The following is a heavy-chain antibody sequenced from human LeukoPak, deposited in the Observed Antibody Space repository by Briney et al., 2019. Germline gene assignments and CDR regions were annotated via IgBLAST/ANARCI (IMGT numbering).Heavy chain of an antibody. CDR2: IKQDGSEK. Sequence: GGSLRSSCAASGFTFSSYWMSWVRQAPGKGLEWVANIKQDGSEKYYVDSVKGRFTISRDNAKNSLYLQMNSLRAEDTAVYYCARGFGSSWYEIDYWGQGTLVTVSS. CDR1: GFTFSSYW. CDR3: ARGFGSSWYEIDY. D-gene: IGHD6-13*01. V-gene: IGHV3-7*03. J-gene: IGHJ4*02.